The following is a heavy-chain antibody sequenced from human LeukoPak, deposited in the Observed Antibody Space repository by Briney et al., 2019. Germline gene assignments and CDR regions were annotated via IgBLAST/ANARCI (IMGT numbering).Heavy chain of an antibody. D-gene: IGHD3-22*01. V-gene: IGHV4-39*01. CDR2: IYYSGST. Sequence: PSETLSLTCTVSGGSISSSSYYWGWIRQPPGKGLEWIGSIYYSGSTYYDPSLKSRVTISVDTSKNQFSLKLSSVTAADTAVYYRARQGSYDSSGYYYKWYFDLWGRGTLVTVSS. J-gene: IGHJ2*01. CDR3: ARQGSYDSSGYYYKWYFDL. CDR1: GGSISSSSYY.